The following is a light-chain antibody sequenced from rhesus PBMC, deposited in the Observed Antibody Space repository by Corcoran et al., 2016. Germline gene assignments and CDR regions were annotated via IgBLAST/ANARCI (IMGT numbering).Light chain of an antibody. J-gene: IGKJ4*01. CDR1: QAMNNY. V-gene: IGKV1-25*01. Sequence: DIQMTQSPSSLSASVGDRVTSTCRASQAMNNYLAWYQQKPGKAPKLQIFSASTLHNGVPSRVSCSGSGTEFTLTISSLQPEDFASYSCQQHKSYPLTFGGGTKLELK. CDR3: QQHKSYPLT. CDR2: SAS.